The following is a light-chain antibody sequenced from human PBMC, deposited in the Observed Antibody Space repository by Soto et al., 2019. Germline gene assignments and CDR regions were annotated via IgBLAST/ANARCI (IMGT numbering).Light chain of an antibody. J-gene: IGKJ1*01. CDR1: QSVSNN. Sequence: EIGVTQSPATLSVSPGERATLSFRASQSVSNNLAWYQQKPGQAPRLLIYGASTRATGIPARFSGSGSGTEFTLTISSLQSEDFAVYYCQQYNNWPRPFGQGTKVDIK. CDR3: QQYNNWPRP. V-gene: IGKV3-15*01. CDR2: GAS.